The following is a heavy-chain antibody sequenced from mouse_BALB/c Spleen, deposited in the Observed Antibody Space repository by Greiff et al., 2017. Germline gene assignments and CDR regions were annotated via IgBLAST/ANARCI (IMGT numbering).Heavy chain of an antibody. J-gene: IGHJ2*01. D-gene: IGHD4-1*01. CDR2: IYPGGGYT. V-gene: IGHV1-63*02. CDR3: ARERDGTGAVDD. Sequence: VKLMESGAELVRPGPSVKISCKASGYTFTNYWLGWVKQRPGHGLEWIGDIYPGGGYTNYNEKFKGMATLIADTSSSTAYMQRSSLTSEDSAVYFCARERDGTGAVDDWGEGTTRTVSS. CDR1: GYTFTNYW.